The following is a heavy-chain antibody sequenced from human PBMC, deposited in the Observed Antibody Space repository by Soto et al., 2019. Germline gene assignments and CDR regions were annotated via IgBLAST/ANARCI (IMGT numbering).Heavy chain of an antibody. D-gene: IGHD6-13*01. CDR1: GFTFSSYG. J-gene: IGHJ4*02. CDR2: ISYDGSNK. V-gene: IGHV3-30*18. Sequence: GGSLRLSCAASGFTFSSYGMHWVRQAPGKGLEWVAVISYDGSNKYYADSVKGRFTISRDNSKNTLYLQMNSLRAEDTAVYYCAKDRSAYSSTSLFDYWGQGTLVTVSS. CDR3: AKDRSAYSSTSLFDY.